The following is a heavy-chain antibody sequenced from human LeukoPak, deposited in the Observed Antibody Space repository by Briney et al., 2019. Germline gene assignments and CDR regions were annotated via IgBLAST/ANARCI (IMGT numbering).Heavy chain of an antibody. CDR1: GGPISSYY. J-gene: IGHJ4*02. D-gene: IGHD6-13*01. Sequence: PSETLSLTCTVSGGPISSYYWSWIRQPPGKGLEWIGYIYYSGTTNYNPSLKSRVTISVDTSKNQFSLKLSSVTAADTAVYYCARGVYIAAAQYGYWGQGTLVSVSS. CDR2: IYYSGTT. V-gene: IGHV4-59*01. CDR3: ARGVYIAAAQYGY.